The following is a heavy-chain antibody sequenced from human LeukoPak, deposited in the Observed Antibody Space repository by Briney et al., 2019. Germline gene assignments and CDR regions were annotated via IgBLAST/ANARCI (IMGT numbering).Heavy chain of an antibody. CDR1: GYTFTGYY. CDR2: INPSGGST. CDR3: ARDSTAAGTFNWFDP. J-gene: IGHJ5*02. Sequence: ASVKVSCKASGYTFTGYYMHWVRQAPGQGLEWMGIINPSGGSTSYAQKFQGRVTLTRDTSTSTVYMELSSLSSEDTAVYYCARDSTAAGTFNWFDPWGQGTLVTVSS. D-gene: IGHD6-13*01. V-gene: IGHV1-46*01.